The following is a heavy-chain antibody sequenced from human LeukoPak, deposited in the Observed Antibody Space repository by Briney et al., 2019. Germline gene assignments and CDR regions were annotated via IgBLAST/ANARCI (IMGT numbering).Heavy chain of an antibody. CDR1: GLNLNTYW. CDR3: AGALVVVPAALDAFDI. V-gene: IGHV3-7*01. J-gene: IGHJ3*02. Sequence: GGSLRLSCAASGLNLNTYWMSWVRQAPGKGLEWVANILRDGSEKYYVDSVKGRFTISRDNAKNSLYLQMNSLRAEDTAVYYCAGALVVVPAALDAFDIWGQGTMVTVSS. CDR2: ILRDGSEK. D-gene: IGHD2-2*01.